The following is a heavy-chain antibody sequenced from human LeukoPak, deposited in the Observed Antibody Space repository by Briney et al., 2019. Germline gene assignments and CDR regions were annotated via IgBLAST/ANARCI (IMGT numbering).Heavy chain of an antibody. CDR1: GFNFRTYG. V-gene: IGHV3-30*02. CDR3: AKEDGTVVVSTFGD. Sequence: GGSLRLSCAASGFNFRTYGMHWVRQAPGKGLEWVAXIQFDESSKNYADSVKGRFTISRDNSKNTVYLQVNSLRAEDTAVYYCAKEDGTVVVSTFGDWGQGTLVTVSS. J-gene: IGHJ4*02. D-gene: IGHD3-22*01. CDR2: IQFDESSK.